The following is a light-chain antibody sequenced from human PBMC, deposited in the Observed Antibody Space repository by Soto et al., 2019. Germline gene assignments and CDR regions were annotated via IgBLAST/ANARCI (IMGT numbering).Light chain of an antibody. J-gene: IGLJ3*02. CDR3: HSYAGSNHGV. CDR2: EVS. Sequence: QSALTQPPSASGSPGQSVTISCTGTSSDVGGYNYVSWYQQHPGKAPKLMIYEVSKRPSGVPDRFSGSKSGNTASLTVSGLQDEVEAGYYCHSYAGSNHGVFGGGTKLTVL. V-gene: IGLV2-8*01. CDR1: SSDVGGYNY.